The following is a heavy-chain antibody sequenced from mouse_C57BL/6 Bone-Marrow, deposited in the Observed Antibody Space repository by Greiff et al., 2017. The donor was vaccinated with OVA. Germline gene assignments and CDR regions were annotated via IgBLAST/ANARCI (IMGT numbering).Heavy chain of an antibody. CDR3: AKDEGVYYGHYYAMDY. J-gene: IGHJ4*01. D-gene: IGHD1-1*01. Sequence: QVQLQQSGAELARPGASVKLSCKASGYTFTSYGISWVKQSPGQGLEWIGEIYPRSGNTYYNEKFKGKATLTADKSSSTAYMELRSLTSEDSAVYVCAKDEGVYYGHYYAMDYWGQGTSVTVSS. CDR2: IYPRSGNT. V-gene: IGHV1-81*01. CDR1: GYTFTSYG.